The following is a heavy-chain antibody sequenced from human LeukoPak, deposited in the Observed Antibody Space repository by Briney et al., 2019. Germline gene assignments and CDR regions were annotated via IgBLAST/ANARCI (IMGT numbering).Heavy chain of an antibody. Sequence: GGSLRLSCAVSGFIFSRYVKSWVRQAPGKGLEWVSSTSGSGESTYYADSVKGRFTISRGNSKNTLYLQMNSLRAEDIAVYDCANRAGDYVCGQGTLVTISS. V-gene: IGHV3-23*01. D-gene: IGHD3-9*01. J-gene: IGHJ4*02. CDR1: GFIFSRYV. CDR2: TSGSGEST. CDR3: ANRAGDYV.